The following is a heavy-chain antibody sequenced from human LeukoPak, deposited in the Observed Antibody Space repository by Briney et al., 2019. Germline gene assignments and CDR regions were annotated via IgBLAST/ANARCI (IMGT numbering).Heavy chain of an antibody. CDR2: IYYSGST. V-gene: IGHV4-59*01. J-gene: IGHJ4*02. Sequence: SETLSLTCTVSGGSISSYYWSWIRQPPGKGLEWIGYIYYSGSTNYNPSLKSRVTISVDTSKNQFSLKLNSVTAADTAVYYCARVSGYDWESFYDYWGQGALVTVSS. CDR1: GGSISSYY. CDR3: ARVSGYDWESFYDY. D-gene: IGHD5-12*01.